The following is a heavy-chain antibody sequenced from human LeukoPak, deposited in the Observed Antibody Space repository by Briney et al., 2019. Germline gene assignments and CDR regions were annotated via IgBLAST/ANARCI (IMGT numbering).Heavy chain of an antibody. CDR3: AKDVKRYCSSTSCPPNY. CDR2: IKQDGGEK. V-gene: IGHV3-7*01. J-gene: IGHJ4*02. Sequence: PGGSLRLSCAVSGFTFSSYWMNWVRQAPGKGLEWAASIKQDGGEKSYVDSVKGRFTISRDNSKNTLYLQMNSLRAEDTAVYYCAKDVKRYCSSTSCPPNYWGQGTLVTVSS. D-gene: IGHD2-2*01. CDR1: GFTFSSYW.